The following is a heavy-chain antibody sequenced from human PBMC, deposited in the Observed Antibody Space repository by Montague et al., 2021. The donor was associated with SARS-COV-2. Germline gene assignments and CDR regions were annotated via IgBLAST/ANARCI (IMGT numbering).Heavy chain of an antibody. V-gene: IGHV4-61*02. CDR1: GGSISYGRYF. CDR3: ASAHCGGDCY. J-gene: IGHJ4*02. Sequence: TLSLTCTVSGGSISYGRYFWTWIRQPAGKGLEWIGSIHTSGSTNYNPSLKTRVAISIDTSKDQFSLELSSVTAADTAVYYCASAHCGGDCYSGQGTLVTVSS. CDR2: IHTSGST. D-gene: IGHD2-21*02.